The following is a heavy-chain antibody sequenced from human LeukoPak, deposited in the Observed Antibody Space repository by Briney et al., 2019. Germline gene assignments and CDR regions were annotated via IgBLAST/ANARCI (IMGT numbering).Heavy chain of an antibody. Sequence: SVKVSCTASGGTFGTFPISWVRQAPGQGLDWMGGIIPILGITKYAQRFQGRITLTTDEPPTTVYMELSSLRSDDTAIYYCARASGESSGTSYSNQYFDFWGQGSLVIVSS. CDR2: IIPILGIT. J-gene: IGHJ4*02. CDR1: GGTFGTFP. V-gene: IGHV1-69*10. D-gene: IGHD2-21*01. CDR3: ARASGESSGTSYSNQYFDF.